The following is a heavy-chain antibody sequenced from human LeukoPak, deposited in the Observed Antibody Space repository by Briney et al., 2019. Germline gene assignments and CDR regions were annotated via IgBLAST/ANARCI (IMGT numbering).Heavy chain of an antibody. CDR3: ARGSSSWAYYMDV. V-gene: IGHV4-61*02. J-gene: IGHJ6*03. CDR1: GGSVSRGSDY. Sequence: SETLSLTCTVSGGSVSRGSDYWSWIRQPAGKGLEWIGRIYTSGSTNYNPSLKSRVTISVDTSKNQFSLKLSSVTAADTAVYYCARGSSSWAYYMDVWGKGTTVTVSS. CDR2: IYTSGST. D-gene: IGHD6-13*01.